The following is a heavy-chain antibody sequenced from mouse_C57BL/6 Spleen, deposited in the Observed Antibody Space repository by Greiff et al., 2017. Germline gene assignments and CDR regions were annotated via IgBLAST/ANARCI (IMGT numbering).Heavy chain of an antibody. CDR3: AKRGIEFDD. CDR2: ISSGGSYT. V-gene: IGHV5-6*02. D-gene: IGHD4-1*01. CDR1: GFTFSSYG. J-gene: IGHJ2*01. Sequence: EVQLVESGGDLVKPGGSLKLSCAASGFTFSSYGMSWVRQTPDKRLEWVATISSGGSYTYYPDSVKGRFTISRDNAKNTLYLQMSSLNSEDTAMYYCAKRGIEFDDWGQGTTLTVSS.